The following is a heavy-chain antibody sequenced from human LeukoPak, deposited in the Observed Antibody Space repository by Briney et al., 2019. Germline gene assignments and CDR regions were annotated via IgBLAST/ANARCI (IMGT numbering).Heavy chain of an antibody. CDR1: GFTFSSYA. J-gene: IGHJ1*01. CDR3: AKGGGSGWYPEYFQH. D-gene: IGHD6-19*01. V-gene: IGHV3-23*01. Sequence: GGSLRLSCAASGFTFSSYAMTWVRQAPGKGLEWVSSLSGTGGGTYYADSVKGRFTISRDNSKNTLYLQMNSLRAEDTAVYYCAKGGGSGWYPEYFQHWGQGTLVTVSS. CDR2: LSGTGGGT.